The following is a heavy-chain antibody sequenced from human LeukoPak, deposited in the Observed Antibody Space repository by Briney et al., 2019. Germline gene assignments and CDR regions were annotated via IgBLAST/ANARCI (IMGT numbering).Heavy chain of an antibody. CDR1: GGSISGAY. J-gene: IGHJ4*02. Sequence: SETLSLTCSVSGGSISGAYWSWIRQAPGKGLEWIGYIYYSGSTDYNPSLESRVTISIDTSKNQFSLRLTSVTAADTAFYYCAREEYSSDWYGHDSWGQGTLVTVSS. D-gene: IGHD6-13*01. V-gene: IGHV4-59*12. CDR3: AREEYSSDWYGHDS. CDR2: IYYSGST.